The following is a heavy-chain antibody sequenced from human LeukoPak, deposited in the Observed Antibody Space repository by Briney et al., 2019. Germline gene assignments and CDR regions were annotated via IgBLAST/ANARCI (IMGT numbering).Heavy chain of an antibody. J-gene: IGHJ4*02. V-gene: IGHV3-7*01. CDR2: INEDGRLK. Sequence: GESLRLSCAASEFSFSAYWMTWVRQAPGKGLEWVPIINEDGRLKKYVDSVKDRFFISRDNTKSSLHLQLTSLRADDTAVYYCARVGKNGWDFDHWGQGTLVTVSS. CDR1: EFSFSAYW. CDR3: ARVGKNGWDFDH. D-gene: IGHD6-19*01.